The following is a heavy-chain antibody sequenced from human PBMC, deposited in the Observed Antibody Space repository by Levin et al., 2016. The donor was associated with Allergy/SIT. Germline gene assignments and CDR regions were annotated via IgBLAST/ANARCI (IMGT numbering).Heavy chain of an antibody. J-gene: IGHJ4*02. CDR3: AKLGRYSYGYVGYFDY. Sequence: WIRQPPGKGLEWVSAISGSGGSTYYADSVKGRFTISRDNSKNTLYLQMNSLRAEDTAVYYCAKLGRYSYGYVGYFDYWGQGTLVIVSS. D-gene: IGHD5-18*01. V-gene: IGHV3-23*01. CDR2: ISGSGGST.